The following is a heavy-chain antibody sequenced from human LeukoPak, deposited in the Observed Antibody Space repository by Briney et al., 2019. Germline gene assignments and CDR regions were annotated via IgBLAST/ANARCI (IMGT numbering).Heavy chain of an antibody. CDR2: ISYSGST. CDR1: GGSISSYY. J-gene: IGHJ4*02. D-gene: IGHD1-26*01. CDR3: ARGRQVGNTGYYFDY. V-gene: IGHV4-59*01. Sequence: PSETLSLTCTVSGGSISSYYWSWIRQPPEKGLEWIGYISYSGSTNYNPSLKSRVTISLDTSKSQFSLNLNSVTAADTAVYYCARGRQVGNTGYYFDYWGQGTLVTVSS.